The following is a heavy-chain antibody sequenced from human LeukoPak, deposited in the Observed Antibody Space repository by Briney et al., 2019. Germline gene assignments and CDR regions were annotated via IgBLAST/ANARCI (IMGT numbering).Heavy chain of an antibody. CDR3: ARDPPRGCSSTSCSGY. CDR1: GFTFSSYS. Sequence: GGSLRLSCAASGFTFSSYSMNWVRQAPGKGLEWVSPITSSSYIYYADSVKGRFTISRDNAKNSLYLQMNSLRAEDTAVYYCARDPPRGCSSTSCSGYWDQGTLVTVSS. J-gene: IGHJ4*02. CDR2: ITSSSYI. V-gene: IGHV3-21*01. D-gene: IGHD2-2*01.